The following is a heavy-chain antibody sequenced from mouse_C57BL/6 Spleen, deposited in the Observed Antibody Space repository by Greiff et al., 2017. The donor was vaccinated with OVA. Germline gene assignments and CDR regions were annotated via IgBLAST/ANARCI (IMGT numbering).Heavy chain of an antibody. CDR3: ARQETAQAPYYFDY. CDR1: GYTFTSYG. V-gene: IGHV1-81*01. CDR2: IYPRSGNT. Sequence: VQLKESGAELARPGASVKLSCKASGYTFTSYGISWVKQRTGQGLEWIGEIYPRSGNTYYNEKFKGKATLTADKSSSTAYMELRSLTSEDSAVYFCARQETAQAPYYFDYWGQGTTLTVSS. J-gene: IGHJ2*01. D-gene: IGHD3-2*02.